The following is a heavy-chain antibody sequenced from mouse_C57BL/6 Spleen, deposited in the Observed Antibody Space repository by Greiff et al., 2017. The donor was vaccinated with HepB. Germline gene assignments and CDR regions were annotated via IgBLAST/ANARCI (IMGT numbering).Heavy chain of an antibody. Sequence: VQLKESGPELVKPGASVKISCKASGYSFTGYYMNWVKQSPEKSLEWIGEINPSTGGTTYNQKFKAKATLTVDKSSSTAYMQLKSLTSEDSAVYYCARRKITTVVATDYWGQGTTLTVSS. J-gene: IGHJ2*01. CDR2: INPSTGGT. CDR3: ARRKITTVVATDY. CDR1: GYSFTGYY. D-gene: IGHD1-1*01. V-gene: IGHV1-42*01.